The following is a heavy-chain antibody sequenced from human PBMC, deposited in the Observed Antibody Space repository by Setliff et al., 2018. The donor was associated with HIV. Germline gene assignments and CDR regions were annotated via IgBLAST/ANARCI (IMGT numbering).Heavy chain of an antibody. CDR1: GGSISSYY. CDR3: ASFRHSSGLYGSPGYMDV. D-gene: IGHD6-19*01. V-gene: IGHV4-4*08. CDR2: IYTSVTT. J-gene: IGHJ6*03. Sequence: PSETLSLTCTVSGGSISSYYWSWIRQPPGPGQEWIGYIYTSVTTNYNPSPKSRVTISVDTSKNQYSLKLSSVTAADTAVYYCASFRHSSGLYGSPGYMDVWGKGTTVTVSS.